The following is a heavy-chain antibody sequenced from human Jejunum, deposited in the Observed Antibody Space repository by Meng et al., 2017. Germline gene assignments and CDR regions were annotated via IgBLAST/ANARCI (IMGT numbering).Heavy chain of an antibody. Sequence: GESLKISCAASGFTFSSYWMHWVRQAPGKGLVWVSRINGDGSSIAYADSVKGRFTISRDNAKNILYLQMNSVRAEDTAVYHCAILGAIDPTVTTTAGDDYWGQGTLVTVSS. D-gene: IGHD4-17*01. CDR3: AILGAIDPTVTTTAGDDY. J-gene: IGHJ4*02. CDR2: INGDGSSI. V-gene: IGHV3-74*01. CDR1: GFTFSSYW.